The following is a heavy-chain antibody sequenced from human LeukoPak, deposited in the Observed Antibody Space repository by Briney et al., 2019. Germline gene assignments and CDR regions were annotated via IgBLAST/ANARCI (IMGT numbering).Heavy chain of an antibody. Sequence: PGGSLRLSCAASGFTLTNAWMSCVRQAPGEGLEWVGRIKSKTYGGTADYAAPVKGRFTISRDDSNNTVYLQMNNLRVEDTAIYYCAKDRIVISFGDVSKHWGQGTLVTVSS. CDR1: GFTLTNAW. CDR3: AKDRIVISFGDVSKH. V-gene: IGHV3-15*01. D-gene: IGHD3-10*01. CDR2: IKSKTYGGTA. J-gene: IGHJ1*01.